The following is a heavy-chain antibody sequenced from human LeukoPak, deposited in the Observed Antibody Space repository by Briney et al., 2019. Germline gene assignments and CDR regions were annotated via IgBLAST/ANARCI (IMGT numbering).Heavy chain of an antibody. D-gene: IGHD2-2*01. CDR1: GGSFSSSSYY. V-gene: IGHV4-39*01. J-gene: IGHJ6*03. Sequence: SETLSLTCTVSGGSFSSSSYYWGWIRQPPGKGLEWIGTIYSSGSTYYNPSLKSRVTISVDPSKNHFSLKVTSVTAADTAVYYCARRGIYCSSTSCFYYYYYMDVWGKGTTVTVSS. CDR3: ARRGIYCSSTSCFYYYYYMDV. CDR2: IYSSGST.